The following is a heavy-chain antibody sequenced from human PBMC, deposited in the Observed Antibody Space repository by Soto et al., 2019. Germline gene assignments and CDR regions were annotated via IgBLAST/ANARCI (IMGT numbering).Heavy chain of an antibody. CDR2: IYYSGST. D-gene: IGHD3-9*01. CDR1: GGSISSGGYY. CDR3: ASSVRYFDWLSHQNWFDP. J-gene: IGHJ5*02. Sequence: PSETLSLTCTVSGGSISSGGYYWSWIRQHPGKGLEWIGYIYYSGSTYYNPSLKSRVTISVDTSKNQFSLKLSSVTAADTAVYYCASSVRYFDWLSHQNWFDPWGQGTLVTVSS. V-gene: IGHV4-31*03.